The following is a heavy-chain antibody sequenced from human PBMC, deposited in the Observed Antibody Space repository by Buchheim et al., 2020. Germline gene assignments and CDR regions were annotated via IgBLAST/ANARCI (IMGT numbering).Heavy chain of an antibody. D-gene: IGHD2-21*01. J-gene: IGHJ6*03. CDR3: ARAKGPAYNYYRYFMDV. CDR1: GGSFSGFY. V-gene: IGHV4-34*01. CDR2: VNHDGST. Sequence: QVQIQQWGAGLLQPSETLSLTCAVYGGSFSGFYWSWIRQAPGRGLEWIGEVNHDGSTIYNPSVKSRVTLSADRSTNPLSLKLSSVTAADTAVYYCARAKGPAYNYYRYFMDVWGKGTT.